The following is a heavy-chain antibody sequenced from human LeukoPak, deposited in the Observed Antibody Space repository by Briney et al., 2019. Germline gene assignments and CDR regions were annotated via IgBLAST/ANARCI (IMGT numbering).Heavy chain of an antibody. V-gene: IGHV1-69*01. Sequence: GASVKVSCKASGGTFSSNAISWVRQAPGQGLEWMGGIIPIFGTANYAQKFQGRVTITADESTSTAYMELSSLRSEDTAVYYCALGGPTIYDYWGQGTLVTVSS. J-gene: IGHJ4*02. CDR2: IIPIFGTA. CDR3: ALGGPTIYDY. CDR1: GGTFSSNA. D-gene: IGHD3-9*01.